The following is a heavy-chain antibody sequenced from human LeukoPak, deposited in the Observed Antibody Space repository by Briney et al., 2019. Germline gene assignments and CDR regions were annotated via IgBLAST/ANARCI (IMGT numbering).Heavy chain of an antibody. Sequence: ASVKVSCKASGYTFTGYYIHWVRQATGQGLEWMGWMNPNSGNTGYAQKFQGRVTMTRNTSISTAYMELSSLRSEDTAVYYCARGVGGYDYVWGSYRHAYWGQGTLVTVSS. CDR2: MNPNSGNT. V-gene: IGHV1-8*02. CDR1: GYTFTGYY. CDR3: ARGVGGYDYVWGSYRHAY. J-gene: IGHJ4*02. D-gene: IGHD3-16*02.